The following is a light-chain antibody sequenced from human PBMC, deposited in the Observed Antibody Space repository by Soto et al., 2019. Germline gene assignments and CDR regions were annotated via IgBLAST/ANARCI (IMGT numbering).Light chain of an antibody. V-gene: IGLV2-14*01. CDR3: SSYTSSSCYV. CDR1: SSDVGGYNY. J-gene: IGLJ1*01. Sequence: QSALTQPPSASGSPGQSVTISCTGTSSDVGGYNYVSWYQQHPGKAPKLMIYEVSNRPSGVSNRFSGSKSGNTASLTISGLQAEDEADYYCSSYTSSSCYVFGPGTKLTVL. CDR2: EVS.